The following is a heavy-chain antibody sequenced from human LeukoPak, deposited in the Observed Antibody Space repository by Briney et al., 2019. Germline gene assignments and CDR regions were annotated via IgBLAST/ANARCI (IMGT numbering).Heavy chain of an antibody. D-gene: IGHD5-18*01. J-gene: IGHJ4*02. CDR2: IYYSGST. V-gene: IGHV4-59*12. CDR1: GGSISSYF. Sequence: SETLSLTCTVSGGSISSYFWSWIRQPPGKGLEWIGHIYYSGSTNYNPSLKSRVTISVDTSKNQFSLKLSSVTAADTAVYYCARDNTRGYILDYWGQGTLVTVSS. CDR3: ARDNTRGYILDY.